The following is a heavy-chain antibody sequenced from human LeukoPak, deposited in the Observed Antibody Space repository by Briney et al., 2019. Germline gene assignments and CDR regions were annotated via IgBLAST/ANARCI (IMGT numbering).Heavy chain of an antibody. CDR3: ARIVYSYGYNYYYYYMDV. CDR2: MNPNSGNT. D-gene: IGHD5-18*01. Sequence: GASVKVSCKASGYTFTSYAINWVRQATGQGLEWMGWMNPNSGNTGYAQKFQGRVTMTRNTSISTAYMELSSLRSEDTAVYYCARIVYSYGYNYYYYYMDVWGKGTTVTVSS. V-gene: IGHV1-8*01. J-gene: IGHJ6*03. CDR1: GYTFTSYA.